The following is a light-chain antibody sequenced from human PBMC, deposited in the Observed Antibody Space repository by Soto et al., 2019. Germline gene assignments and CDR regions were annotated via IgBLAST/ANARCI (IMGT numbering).Light chain of an antibody. Sequence: EIVLTQSPGTLSLSPGERATLSCRASQSVGNNYLVWYQQKPGQAPRFLMYDASTKATGIPDRFSGSESGTDFNLTISRLEPEEFAGYYCQQYGSSPLTFGGGTKVEIK. CDR2: DAS. CDR1: QSVGNNY. CDR3: QQYGSSPLT. V-gene: IGKV3-20*01. J-gene: IGKJ4*01.